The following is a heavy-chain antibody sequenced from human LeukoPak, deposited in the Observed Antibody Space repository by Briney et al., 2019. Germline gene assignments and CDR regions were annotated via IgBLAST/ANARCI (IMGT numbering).Heavy chain of an antibody. J-gene: IGHJ4*02. Sequence: GGSLRLSCAASGFTFSSYAMHWVRQAPGKGLEWVAVISYDGSNKYYADSVKGRFTISRDNSKNTLYLQMNSLRAEDTAVYYCARWQGIWSGTKPRHYFDYWGQGTLVTVSS. V-gene: IGHV3-30-3*01. CDR1: GFTFSSYA. CDR2: ISYDGSNK. D-gene: IGHD3-3*01. CDR3: ARWQGIWSGTKPRHYFDY.